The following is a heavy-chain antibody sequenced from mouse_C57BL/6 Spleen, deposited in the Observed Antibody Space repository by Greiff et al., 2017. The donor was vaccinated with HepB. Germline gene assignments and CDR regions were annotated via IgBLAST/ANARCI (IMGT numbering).Heavy chain of an antibody. V-gene: IGHV1-59*01. D-gene: IGHD2-1*01. CDR2: IDPSDSYT. Sequence: QVQLQQPGAELVRPGTSVKLSCKASGYTFTSYWMHWVKQRPGQGLEWIGVIDPSDSYTNYNQKFKGKATLTVDTSSSTAYMQLSSLTSEDSAVYYCARARGNSTGRFAYWGEGTLVTVSA. J-gene: IGHJ3*01. CDR3: ARARGNSTGRFAY. CDR1: GYTFTSYW.